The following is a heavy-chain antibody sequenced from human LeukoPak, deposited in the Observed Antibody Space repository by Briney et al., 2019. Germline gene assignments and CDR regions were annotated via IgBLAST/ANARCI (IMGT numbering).Heavy chain of an antibody. J-gene: IGHJ4*02. D-gene: IGHD6-19*01. V-gene: IGHV3-7*04. CDR3: AREDRYSRGPTEDY. CDR1: GFTFSSYW. CDR2: VKEDGSEK. Sequence: GGSLRLSCSASGFTFSSYWLTWVRQAPGKGLEWVANVKEDGSEKYCVDSVKGRFTISRDNAKKSLYLQMNSLRAEDTAVYYCAREDRYSRGPTEDYWGQGTLVTVSS.